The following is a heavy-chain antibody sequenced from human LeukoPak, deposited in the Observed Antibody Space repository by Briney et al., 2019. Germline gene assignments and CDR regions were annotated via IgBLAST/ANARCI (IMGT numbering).Heavy chain of an antibody. CDR3: ARANDNDGSSGYSRDY. J-gene: IGHJ4*02. CDR1: GFTFSRYW. V-gene: IGHV3-74*01. D-gene: IGHD3-22*01. CDR2: INTDGTTT. Sequence: GGSLRLSCAASGFTFSRYWMHWVRQTPEKGLVWVSRINTDGTTTDYAGSVKGRFTISRDNAKSTLYLQMNSLRVEDTAVYYCARANDNDGSSGYSRDYWGQGTLVTVSS.